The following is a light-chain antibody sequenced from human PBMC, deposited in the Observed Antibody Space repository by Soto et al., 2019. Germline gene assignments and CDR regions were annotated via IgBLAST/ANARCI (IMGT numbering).Light chain of an antibody. CDR3: QQYGSSPGT. Sequence: EIVLTQSPGTLSLSPGERATLSCRASQSVSSSYLAWYQQKPGQAPRLLIYGASSRATGIPDRFSGSGSGTDVTLTISRLEPEDLAVYYCQQYGSSPGTYGQRTKVEIK. V-gene: IGKV3-20*01. CDR1: QSVSSSY. J-gene: IGKJ1*01. CDR2: GAS.